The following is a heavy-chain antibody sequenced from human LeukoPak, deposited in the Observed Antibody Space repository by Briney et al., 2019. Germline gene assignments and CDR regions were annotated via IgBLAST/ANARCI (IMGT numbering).Heavy chain of an antibody. D-gene: IGHD3-10*01. V-gene: IGHV4-31*03. Sequence: PPETLSLTCTVSGGSISRGGYYWSWIRQHPGKGLEWIGYIYYSGSTYYNPSLKSRVTISVDTSKNQFSLKLSSVTAADAAVYYCSRYGFGELFPTNWFDPWGQGTLVTVSS. CDR1: GGSISRGGYY. CDR3: SRYGFGELFPTNWFDP. J-gene: IGHJ5*02. CDR2: IYYSGST.